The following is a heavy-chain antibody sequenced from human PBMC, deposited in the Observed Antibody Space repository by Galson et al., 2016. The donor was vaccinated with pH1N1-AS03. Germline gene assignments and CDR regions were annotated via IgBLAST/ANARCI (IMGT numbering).Heavy chain of an antibody. V-gene: IGHV4-61*01. CDR2: IYYTGIT. J-gene: IGHJ4*02. Sequence: ETLSLTCTVSGDSVSGGTYYWNWIRQPPGKGLEWIGYIYYTGITNYNPSLESRLTISIDRSKNQISLKVTSVTAADTAVYYCSREALYSSVDCFDLWGQGTQVTVSS. CDR3: SREALYSSVDCFDL. D-gene: IGHD2-2*02. CDR1: GDSVSGGTYY.